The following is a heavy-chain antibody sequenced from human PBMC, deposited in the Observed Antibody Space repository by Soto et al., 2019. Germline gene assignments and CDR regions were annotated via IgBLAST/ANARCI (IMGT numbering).Heavy chain of an antibody. CDR2: IYYIGNT. CDR3: ARDLWGYCGADCYPLDV. J-gene: IGHJ6*02. Sequence: SETLSLTCTVLCSSIISHSSLWDWIRHPPGKGLEWIGNIYYIGNTYYNASLKSRVTISVDTSKNQFSLKLNSVTAADTAVYYCARDLWGYCGADCYPLDVWGQGTTVT. V-gene: IGHV4-39*07. CDR1: CSSIISHSSL. D-gene: IGHD2-21*02.